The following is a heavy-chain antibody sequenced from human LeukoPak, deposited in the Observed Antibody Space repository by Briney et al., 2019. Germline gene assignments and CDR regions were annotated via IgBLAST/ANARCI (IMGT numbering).Heavy chain of an antibody. V-gene: IGHV4-59*08. CDR2: IYYSGST. CDR3: AGSSGWYDWFDP. Sequence: SETLSLTCTVSGGSISNYYWSWIRQPPGKGLEWIGYIYYSGSTNYNPSLKSRVTISVDTSKNQFSLKLSSVTAADTAVYYCAGSSGWYDWFDPWGQGTLVTVSS. D-gene: IGHD6-19*01. CDR1: GGSISNYY. J-gene: IGHJ5*02.